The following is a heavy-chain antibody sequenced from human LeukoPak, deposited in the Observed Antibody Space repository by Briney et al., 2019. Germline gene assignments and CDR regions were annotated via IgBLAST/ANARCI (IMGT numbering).Heavy chain of an antibody. D-gene: IGHD2-2*02. CDR2: IIPILGIA. CDR1: GGTFSSYA. CDR3: ARAPNLGYCSSTSCYTRWFDP. Sequence: SVKVSCKASGGTFSSYAISWVRQAPGQGLEWMGRIIPILGIANYAQKFQGRVTITADKSTSTAYMELSSLRSEDTAVHYCARAPNLGYCSSTSCYTRWFDPWGQGTLVTVSS. V-gene: IGHV1-69*04. J-gene: IGHJ5*02.